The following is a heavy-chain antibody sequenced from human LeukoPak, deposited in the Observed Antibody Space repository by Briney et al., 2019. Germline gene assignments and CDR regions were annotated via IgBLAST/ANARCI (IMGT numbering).Heavy chain of an antibody. CDR3: ARSFYDSSGYYPFDY. Sequence: AASVKVSCKASGYTFTDYYMHWVRQAPGQGLEWMGWINPNSGGTNFAQMFQGWVTMTRDTSISTAYMELSRLRSDDTAVYYCARSFYDSSGYYPFDYWGQGTLVTVSS. CDR1: GYTFTDYY. V-gene: IGHV1-2*04. J-gene: IGHJ4*02. CDR2: INPNSGGT. D-gene: IGHD3-22*01.